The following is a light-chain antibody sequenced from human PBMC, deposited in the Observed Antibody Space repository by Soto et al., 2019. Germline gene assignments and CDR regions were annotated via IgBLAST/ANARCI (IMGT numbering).Light chain of an antibody. Sequence: EIVLTQSPGTLSLSPGEGATLSCRASQTVTVNSLAWYQQTPGQTPRLLIYAASTRDTGIPDRFNGSGYGTDFVLTISRPEHEDFAMYYCQQYGHSAFSFGAGTKVDI. CDR1: QTVTVNS. V-gene: IGKV3-20*01. CDR2: AAS. CDR3: QQYGHSAFS. J-gene: IGKJ3*01.